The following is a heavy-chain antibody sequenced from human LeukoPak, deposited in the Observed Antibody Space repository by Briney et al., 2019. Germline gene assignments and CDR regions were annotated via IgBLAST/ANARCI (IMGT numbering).Heavy chain of an antibody. CDR1: GFISSDYS. Sequence: GGSLRLSCAASGFISSDYSLHWVRQAPGKGLEWVAVTLYDGTMAYYADSVKGRFTISRDNSKNTLYLQMNSLRAEDTAVYYCARVLYAFDIWGQGTMVTVSS. CDR3: ARVLYAFDI. V-gene: IGHV3-30*14. J-gene: IGHJ3*02. CDR2: TLYDGTMA.